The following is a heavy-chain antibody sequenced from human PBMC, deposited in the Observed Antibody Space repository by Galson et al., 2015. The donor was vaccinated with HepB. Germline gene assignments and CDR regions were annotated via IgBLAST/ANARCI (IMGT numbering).Heavy chain of an antibody. V-gene: IGHV3-23*01. J-gene: IGHJ4*02. Sequence: SLRFFSAASGLTFSGAAMNWVRQAPGMGLEWVSGISGDGTITYYPDSVRGRFTISRDSSKSSLYLQMHNLRADDTAVYYCARAYGSGTYFSYMSYWGQGTLVTVSS. CDR1: GLTFSGAA. CDR2: ISGDGTIT. D-gene: IGHD3-10*01. CDR3: ARAYGSGTYFSYMSY.